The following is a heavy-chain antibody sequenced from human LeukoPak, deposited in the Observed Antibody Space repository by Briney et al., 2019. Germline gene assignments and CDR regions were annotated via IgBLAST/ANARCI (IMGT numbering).Heavy chain of an antibody. CDR3: ARHVGSWSTGWLDL. Sequence: GGSLRLSCVASGFTFSSHALSWVRQAPRKGLEWVSGISNNADSAYYADSVKGRVTISRDNSKNTLSLQMNSLGAEDTAVYYCARHVGSWSTGWLDLWGQGTLVSVSS. D-gene: IGHD6-13*01. V-gene: IGHV3-23*01. CDR1: GFTFSSHA. CDR2: ISNNADSA. J-gene: IGHJ5*02.